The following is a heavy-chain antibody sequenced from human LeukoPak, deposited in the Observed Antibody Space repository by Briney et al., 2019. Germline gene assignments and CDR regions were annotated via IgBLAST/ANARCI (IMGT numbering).Heavy chain of an antibody. CDR1: GGSISSSSYY. D-gene: IGHD3-10*01. J-gene: IGHJ4*02. V-gene: IGHV4-39*01. CDR3: ARHPMDYGSGSYYDY. Sequence: SETLSLTCTVSGGSISSSSYYWGWIRQPPGQGLEWIGSLHYSGSTYYNPSLKSRVTISVDTSKNQFSLKMSSVTAADTAVYYCARHPMDYGSGSYYDYWGQGTLVTVSS. CDR2: LHYSGST.